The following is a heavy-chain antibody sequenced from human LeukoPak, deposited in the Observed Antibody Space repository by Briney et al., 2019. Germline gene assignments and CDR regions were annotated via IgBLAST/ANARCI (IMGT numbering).Heavy chain of an antibody. D-gene: IGHD3-10*01. J-gene: IGHJ6*03. Sequence: PGGSLRLSCKTSGFIFSDFGMSWVRHVPGKGLEWVSGFIGSDDTTSYADSVKGRFTISMDNFRNTLYLQMNSLRGEDAAVYSCARGGIPTGPYYYFYYMDVWGQGTAVNVFS. CDR1: GFIFSDFG. CDR2: FIGSDDTT. CDR3: ARGGIPTGPYYYFYYMDV. V-gene: IGHV3-23*01.